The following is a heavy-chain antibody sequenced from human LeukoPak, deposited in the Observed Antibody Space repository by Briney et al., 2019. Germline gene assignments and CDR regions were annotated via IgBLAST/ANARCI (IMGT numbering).Heavy chain of an antibody. D-gene: IGHD2-2*01. V-gene: IGHV4-34*01. J-gene: IGHJ6*03. CDR3: ARSARYCSSTSCYAFRGNRAYYYYYMDV. Sequence: SETLSLTCAVYGGSFSGYYWSWIRQPPGKGLEWIGEINHSGSTNYNPSLKSRVTISVDTSKNQFSLKLSSVTAADTAVYYCARSARYCSSTSCYAFRGNRAYYYYYMDVWGKGTTVTISS. CDR2: INHSGST. CDR1: GGSFSGYY.